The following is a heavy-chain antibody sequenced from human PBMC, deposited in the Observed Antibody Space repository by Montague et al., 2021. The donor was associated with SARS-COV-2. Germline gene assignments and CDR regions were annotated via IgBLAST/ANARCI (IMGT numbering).Heavy chain of an antibody. CDR1: GGSFSGYY. Sequence: SETLSLTCGVYGGSFSGYYWSWIRQPPGKGLQWIGGINHSGSTNYNSSLNSRGTISLDTSKNQFSLKLTSVSPADTAVYYCARGLGRPGTIFGVALYWGQGTLVTVSS. D-gene: IGHD3-3*01. J-gene: IGHJ4*02. CDR3: ARGLGRPGTIFGVALY. V-gene: IGHV4-34*01. CDR2: INHSGST.